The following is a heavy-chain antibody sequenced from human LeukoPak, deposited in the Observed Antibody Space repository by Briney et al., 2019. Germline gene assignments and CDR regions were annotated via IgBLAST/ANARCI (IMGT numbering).Heavy chain of an antibody. V-gene: IGHV3-23*01. J-gene: IGHJ4*02. D-gene: IGHD2-15*01. Sequence: GGSLRLSCAASGFTFSNYAMTWVRQAPGKGLEGVSAITGSGLSTFYTDPVEGRFTIFRDNSTDTLYLQMNNLRAADTAVYYCAVYRNMWYEDYWGQGTLVTVSS. CDR3: AVYRNMWYEDY. CDR1: GFTFSNYA. CDR2: ITGSGLST.